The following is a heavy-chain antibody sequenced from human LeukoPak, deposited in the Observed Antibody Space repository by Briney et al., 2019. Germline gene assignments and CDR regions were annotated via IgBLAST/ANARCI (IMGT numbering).Heavy chain of an antibody. D-gene: IGHD2-8*01. CDR1: GLTFSSYW. CDR2: INQDGSEK. Sequence: PGGSLRLSCAASGLTFSSYWMSWVRQAPGKGLEWVAAINQDGSEKYYVDSVKGRFTISRDNAKNSLYLQMNSLRAEDTAVYYWARESFGGYGTAKDAFDVWGQGTMVTVSS. J-gene: IGHJ3*01. CDR3: ARESFGGYGTAKDAFDV. V-gene: IGHV3-7*05.